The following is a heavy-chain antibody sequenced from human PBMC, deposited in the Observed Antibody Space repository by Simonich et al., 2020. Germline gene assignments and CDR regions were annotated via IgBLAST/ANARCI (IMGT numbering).Heavy chain of an antibody. V-gene: IGHV3-23*01. CDR2: ISGSGCST. J-gene: IGHJ3*02. D-gene: IGHD3-22*01. Sequence: GGGLVQPGGSLRLSFAASGFTFSSYSMSWVRQAPGNGLECVSAISGSGCSTYYADSVKVQFTISRDNSKNTLYLQMHRLRAEDTAVYYCAKDLGERITMIVVVIDAFDIWGQGTMVTVSS. CDR3: AKDLGERITMIVVVIDAFDI. CDR1: GFTFSSYS.